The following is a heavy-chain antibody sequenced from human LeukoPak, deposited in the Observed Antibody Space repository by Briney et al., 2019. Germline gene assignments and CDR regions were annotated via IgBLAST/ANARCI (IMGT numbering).Heavy chain of an antibody. CDR1: GYTFTGNY. J-gene: IGHJ5*02. CDR2: INPNSGGT. CDR3: ARGVLGYYGSGRA. Sequence: ASVKVSCKASGYTFTGNYMHWVRQAPGQGLEWMGRINPNSGGTNYAQKFQGRVTMTRDTSISTAYMELSRLRSDDTAVYYCARGVLGYYGSGRAWGQGTLVTVSS. D-gene: IGHD3-10*01. V-gene: IGHV1-2*06.